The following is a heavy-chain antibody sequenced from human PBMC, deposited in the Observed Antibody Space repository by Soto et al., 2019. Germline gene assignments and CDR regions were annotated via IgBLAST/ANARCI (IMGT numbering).Heavy chain of an antibody. CDR2: INPNSGGT. Sequence: ASVKVSCKASGFTFSAYYIYWVRQAPGQGLEWIGWINPNSGGTNNAQKFQGRVTMTRDTSTSTVYMELSALISGDTAVYFCARSLLDEYSSSWRSAYYGMDVWGQGTTVTSP. D-gene: IGHD2-2*01. J-gene: IGHJ6*02. CDR3: ARSLLDEYSSSWRSAYYGMDV. CDR1: GFTFSAYY. V-gene: IGHV1-2*02.